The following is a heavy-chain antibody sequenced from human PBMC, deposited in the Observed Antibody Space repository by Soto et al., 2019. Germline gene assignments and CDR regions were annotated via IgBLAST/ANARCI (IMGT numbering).Heavy chain of an antibody. CDR3: ARSYCSGGSCPYYFEY. V-gene: IGHV4-59*01. Sequence: SETLSLTCTVSGGSISSYYWSWIRQPPGKGLEWIGYIYYSGSTNYNPSLKSRVTISVDTSKNQFSLKLSSVTAADTAVYYCARSYCSGGSCPYYFEYWGQGTLVTVS. CDR2: IYYSGST. CDR1: GGSISSYY. D-gene: IGHD2-15*01. J-gene: IGHJ4*02.